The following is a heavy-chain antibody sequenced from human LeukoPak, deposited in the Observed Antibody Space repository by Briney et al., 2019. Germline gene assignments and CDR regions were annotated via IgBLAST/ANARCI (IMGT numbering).Heavy chain of an antibody. Sequence: GGSLRLSCAASGFTFSSYSMNWVRQAPGKGMGWVSSISSSSSYIYYADSVKGRFTISRDNAKNSLYLQMNSLRAEDTAVYYCARDGTIVGATLDYWGQGTLVTVSS. D-gene: IGHD1-26*01. CDR3: ARDGTIVGATLDY. V-gene: IGHV3-21*01. CDR2: ISSSSSYI. CDR1: GFTFSSYS. J-gene: IGHJ4*02.